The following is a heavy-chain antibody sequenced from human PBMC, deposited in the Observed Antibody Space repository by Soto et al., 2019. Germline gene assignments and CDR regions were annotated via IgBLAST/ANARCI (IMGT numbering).Heavy chain of an antibody. CDR3: ARVSSPFGY. V-gene: IGHV3-53*02. J-gene: IGHJ4*02. D-gene: IGHD3-16*01. CDR2: IYSRGNT. Sequence: EVQLVETGGSLIQPGGSLRLSCAVSGFTVRSNYMSWVRQAPGKGLEWVSIIYSRGNTYYAASVKGRFTRSRDTSNNTVFLQMSSLRAEDTAVYYCARVSSPFGYWGQGTLVTVSS. CDR1: GFTVRSNY.